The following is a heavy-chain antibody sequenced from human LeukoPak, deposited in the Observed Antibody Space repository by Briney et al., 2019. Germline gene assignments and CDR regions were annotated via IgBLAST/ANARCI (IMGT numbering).Heavy chain of an antibody. V-gene: IGHV6-1*01. CDR1: VDSVSSNSAA. D-gene: IGHD2-2*01. CDR2: TYYRVMCYN. J-gene: IGHJ3*02. CDR3: ARDLSPYCSSTSCYSDAFDI. Sequence: SQTLSLTCAISVDSVSSNSAAWNWIRQSPSRGLEWLGRTYYRVMCYNDYAVSVKSRITINPDTSKNQFSLQLNSVTPEDTAVYYCARDLSPYCSSTSCYSDAFDIWGQGTMVTVSS.